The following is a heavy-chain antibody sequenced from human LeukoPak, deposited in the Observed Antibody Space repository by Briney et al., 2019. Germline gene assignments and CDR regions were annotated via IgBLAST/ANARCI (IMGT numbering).Heavy chain of an antibody. CDR2: INPNSADT. Sequence: ASVKVSCKASGYTFTGYYIHWVRHAPGQGLEWMGWINPNSADTTYAQKFQGRVTMTRDTSISTAYMELSRLRSDDTAVYYCARGSWYAHWGQGTLVTVSS. CDR1: GYTFTGYY. CDR3: ARGSWYAH. J-gene: IGHJ5*02. V-gene: IGHV1-2*02.